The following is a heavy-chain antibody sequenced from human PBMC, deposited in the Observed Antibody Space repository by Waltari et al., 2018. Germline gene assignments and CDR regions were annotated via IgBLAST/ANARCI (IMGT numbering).Heavy chain of an antibody. V-gene: IGHV3-30*18. CDR2: IWYDGSNK. CDR3: AKGAAARGGAFDI. CDR1: GFTFSSYG. D-gene: IGHD6-13*01. Sequence: QVQLVESGGGVVQPGRSLRLSCAASGFTFSSYGMHWVRQAPGKGLEWVAVIWYDGSNKYYADSVKGRFTISRDNSKNTLYLQMNSLRAEDTAMYYCAKGAAARGGAFDIWGQGTMVTVSS. J-gene: IGHJ3*02.